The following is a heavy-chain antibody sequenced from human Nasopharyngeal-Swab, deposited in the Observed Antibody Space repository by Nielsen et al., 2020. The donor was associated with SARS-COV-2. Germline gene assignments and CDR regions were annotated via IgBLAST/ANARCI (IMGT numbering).Heavy chain of an antibody. D-gene: IGHD1-20*01. CDR3: ARTTTGINGTSDY. Sequence: WVRQAPGQGLEWMGGIIPIFGTANYAQKFQGRVTITADESTSTAYMELSSLRSEDTAVYYCARTTTGINGTSDYWGQGTLVTVSS. J-gene: IGHJ4*02. CDR2: IIPIFGTA. V-gene: IGHV1-69*01.